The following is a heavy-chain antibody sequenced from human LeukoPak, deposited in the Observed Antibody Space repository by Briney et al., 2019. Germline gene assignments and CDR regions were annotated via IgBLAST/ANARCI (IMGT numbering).Heavy chain of an antibody. V-gene: IGHV4-61*01. J-gene: IGHJ4*02. CDR2: IHYSGST. CDR1: GGSISSSSYY. D-gene: IGHD3-3*01. Sequence: SETLSLTCTVSGGSISSSSYYWGWIRQPPGKGLEWIGYIHYSGSTYYNPSLTSRVTISIDTSKNQLSLRLSSVTAADTAVYYCAREGSRDFWGGPVYYFDYWGQGTLVTVSS. CDR3: AREGSRDFWGGPVYYFDY.